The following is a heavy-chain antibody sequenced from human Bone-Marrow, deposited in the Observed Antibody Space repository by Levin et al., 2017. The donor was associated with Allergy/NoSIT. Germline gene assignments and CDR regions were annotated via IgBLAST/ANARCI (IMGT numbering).Heavy chain of an antibody. CDR2: FYDSGST. Sequence: PSETLSLTCSVSGDSMSSTDYYWGWIRQPPGTGLEWIGSFYDSGSTYYNPSLKSRVAISGDTSKNQLSLKMRSVTAADTAVYYCATQKDTPDAFDIWGQGTMVTVSS. CDR1: GDSMSSTDYY. CDR3: ATQKDTPDAFDI. V-gene: IGHV4-39*07. J-gene: IGHJ3*02.